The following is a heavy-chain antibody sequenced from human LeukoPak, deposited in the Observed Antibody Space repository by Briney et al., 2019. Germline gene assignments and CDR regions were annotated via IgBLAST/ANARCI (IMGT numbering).Heavy chain of an antibody. D-gene: IGHD5-24*01. V-gene: IGHV4-39*01. J-gene: IGHJ4*02. CDR2: VYYTGST. CDR1: GDSISGSSYY. Sequence: SETLSLTCTVSGDSISGSSYYWAWIRQPPGKGLEWIGSVYYTGSTYYMSSLKSRVTISADTSKNLFSLKVNSMTAAATAVYYCARHGPPMQRQFYDSWGQGTLVTVSP. CDR3: ARHGPPMQRQFYDS.